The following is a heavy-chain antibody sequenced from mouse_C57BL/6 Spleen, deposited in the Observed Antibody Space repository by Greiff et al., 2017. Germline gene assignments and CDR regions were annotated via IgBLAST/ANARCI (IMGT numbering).Heavy chain of an antibody. D-gene: IGHD1-1*01. Sequence: QVQLQQPGAELVKPGASVKTSCKASGYTFTSYWITWVKQRPGQGLEWIGDIYPGSGSTNYNEKFKSKATLTVDTSSSTAYMQISSLTSEDSAVYYCARWDTTVVPFYYWGQGTTLTVSS. CDR3: ARWDTTVVPFYY. CDR2: IYPGSGST. CDR1: GYTFTSYW. V-gene: IGHV1-55*01. J-gene: IGHJ2*01.